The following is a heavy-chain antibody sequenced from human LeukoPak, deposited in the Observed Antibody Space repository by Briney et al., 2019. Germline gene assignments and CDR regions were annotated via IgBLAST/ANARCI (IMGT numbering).Heavy chain of an antibody. Sequence: PGGSLRLSCAASGFTFSSYGMHWVRQAPGKGLEWVAFIRYDGSNKYYADSVKGRITISRDNSKNTLYLQMNSLRAEDTAVYYCAKDSFRVKMLIVPGPHYFDYWGQGTLVTVSS. V-gene: IGHV3-30*02. CDR1: GFTFSSYG. J-gene: IGHJ4*02. CDR3: AKDSFRVKMLIVPGPHYFDY. CDR2: IRYDGSNK. D-gene: IGHD3-16*01.